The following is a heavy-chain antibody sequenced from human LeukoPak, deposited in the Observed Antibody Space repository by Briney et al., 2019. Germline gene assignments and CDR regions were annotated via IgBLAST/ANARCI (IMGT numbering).Heavy chain of an antibody. Sequence: ASVKVSCKASGYTFTGYYMHWVRQAPGQGGEWLGWMNPNSGGTNYAQKFQGRVTMTRDTSLSTAYMELSRLRSDDTAVYYCARAFCSSTSCYLGIKSPPPWFDPWGQGTLVTVSS. J-gene: IGHJ5*02. D-gene: IGHD2-2*01. CDR3: ARAFCSSTSCYLGIKSPPPWFDP. V-gene: IGHV1-2*02. CDR2: MNPNSGGT. CDR1: GYTFTGYY.